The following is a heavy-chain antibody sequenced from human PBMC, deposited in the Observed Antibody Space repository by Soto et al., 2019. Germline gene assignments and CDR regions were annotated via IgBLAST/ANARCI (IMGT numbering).Heavy chain of an antibody. Sequence: EVPLVESGGGLVQPGGSLRLSCAASGFTFSSYWMHWVRQAPGKGLVWVSRINSDGSSTSYADSVKGRFTISRDNAKNTLYLQMNSLRADDTAVYYCARVLTSGATSDYYFDYWGQGTLVTVSS. J-gene: IGHJ4*02. D-gene: IGHD1-26*01. CDR3: ARVLTSGATSDYYFDY. V-gene: IGHV3-74*01. CDR1: GFTFSSYW. CDR2: INSDGSST.